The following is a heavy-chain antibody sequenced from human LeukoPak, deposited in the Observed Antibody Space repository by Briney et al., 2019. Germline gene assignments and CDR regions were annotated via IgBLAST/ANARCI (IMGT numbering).Heavy chain of an antibody. CDR2: IDISGNTI. CDR1: GFSFSDYE. Sequence: PGGSLRLSCAASGFSFSDYEMNGVRQAPGKGLEWLSHIDISGNTIHYADSVEGRFTISRDNAKNSVYLQMSSLRDEDTALYYCAKDATAVPGTVYMDVWGKGTTVTVSS. D-gene: IGHD6-19*01. CDR3: AKDATAVPGTVYMDV. V-gene: IGHV3-48*03. J-gene: IGHJ6*03.